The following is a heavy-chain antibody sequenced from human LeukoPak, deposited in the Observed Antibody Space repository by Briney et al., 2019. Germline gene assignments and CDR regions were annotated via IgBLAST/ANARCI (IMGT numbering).Heavy chain of an antibody. V-gene: IGHV3-21*01. CDR1: GFTFSNAW. J-gene: IGHJ4*02. CDR3: ARDLYYDSSGYTFDY. Sequence: GGSLRLSCAASGFTFSNAWMSWVRQAPGKGLEWVSSISSSSTYIYYADSVQGRFTISRDNAKNSLYLQMSSLRVEDTAVYYCARDLYYDSSGYTFDYWGQGTLVTVSS. CDR2: ISSSSTYI. D-gene: IGHD3-22*01.